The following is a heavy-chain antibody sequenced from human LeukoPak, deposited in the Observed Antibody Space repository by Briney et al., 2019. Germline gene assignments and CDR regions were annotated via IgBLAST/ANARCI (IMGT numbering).Heavy chain of an antibody. Sequence: GGSLRLSCAASGFTFSSYAMSWVRQAPGKGLEWVSAISGSGGSTYYADSVKGRFTISRDNSKNTLYLQMNSLRAEDTAVYYCAKPLDYGDYADYFDYWGQGTLVTVSS. CDR1: GFTFSSYA. V-gene: IGHV3-23*01. J-gene: IGHJ4*02. CDR3: AKPLDYGDYADYFDY. D-gene: IGHD4-17*01. CDR2: ISGSGGST.